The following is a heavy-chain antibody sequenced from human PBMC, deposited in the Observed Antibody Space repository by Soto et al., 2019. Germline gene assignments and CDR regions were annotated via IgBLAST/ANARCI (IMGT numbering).Heavy chain of an antibody. CDR1: GDISVHY. V-gene: IGHV4-59*11. D-gene: IGHD1-26*01. J-gene: IGHJ6*02. CDR3: ARGGGATSYYYYGMDV. Sequence: SETLSLTCTVSGDISVHYWSWILQPPWKGLEWIGYIHYSGSTHYNPSLMSRVTISLDTSKNQFSLTLTSVIAADTAVYYCARGGGATSYYYYGMDVWGQGTTVTVSS. CDR2: IHYSGST.